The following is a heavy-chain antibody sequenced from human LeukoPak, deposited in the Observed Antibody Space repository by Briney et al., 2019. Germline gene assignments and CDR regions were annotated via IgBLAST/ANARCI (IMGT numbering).Heavy chain of an antibody. CDR2: IKPDGSET. D-gene: IGHD3-10*01. Sequence: GGSLRLSCAASGFSFSSTWMSWARQAPGKGLEWVGNIKPDGSETNYVDSLKGRLTISRDNAKNSLYLQMHSLRVEDTAVYYCGMVRGLGSWGQGTLVTVSS. CDR3: GMVRGLGS. V-gene: IGHV3-7*02. CDR1: GFSFSSTW. J-gene: IGHJ4*02.